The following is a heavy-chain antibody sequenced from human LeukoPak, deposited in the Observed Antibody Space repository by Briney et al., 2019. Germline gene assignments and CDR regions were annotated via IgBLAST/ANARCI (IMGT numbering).Heavy chain of an antibody. J-gene: IGHJ4*02. CDR1: GFTFSSYG. D-gene: IGHD3-22*01. Sequence: GGSLRLSCAASGFTFSSYGMHWDRQAPGKGLEWVAVIWYDGSNKYYADSVKGRFTVSRDNSKNTLYLQMNSLRAEDTAVYYCARQLPYYHDSSGYYVFDYWGQGTLVTVSS. CDR2: IWYDGSNK. V-gene: IGHV3-33*01. CDR3: ARQLPYYHDSSGYYVFDY.